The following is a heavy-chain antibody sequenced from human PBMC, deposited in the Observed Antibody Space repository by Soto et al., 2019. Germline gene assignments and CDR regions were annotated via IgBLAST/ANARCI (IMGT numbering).Heavy chain of an antibody. CDR3: ASAVGDPLYDHYY. V-gene: IGHV4-59*08. CDR1: SDSISSYY. CDR2: TDYSGNT. J-gene: IGHJ4*02. D-gene: IGHD2-21*02. Sequence: QVQLQESGPGLVRPSETLSLTCTVSSDSISSYYWIWIRQSPGKGLEWIGYTDYSGNTNYNPSLKRRVTISGDTSKNQFSLRLSSVTAADTAVYYCASAVGDPLYDHYYWGQGTLVTVSS.